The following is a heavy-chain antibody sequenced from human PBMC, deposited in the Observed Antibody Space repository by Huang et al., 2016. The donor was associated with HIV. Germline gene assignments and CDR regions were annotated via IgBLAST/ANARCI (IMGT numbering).Heavy chain of an antibody. V-gene: IGHV3-53*01. CDR2: IYSGCTT. D-gene: IGHD2-8*02. J-gene: IGHJ4*02. CDR3: AKEGDTGAALGY. CDR1: GFTVSTNY. Sequence: EVQLVASGGGLIKPGGSLRFFCAASGFTVSTNYVTWVRQAPGKGLEWVSLIYSGCTTYYADSVKGRFTTSRDDAENTLYLHMTSLRAGDTAVYYWAKEGDTGAALGYWGQGTLVTVS.